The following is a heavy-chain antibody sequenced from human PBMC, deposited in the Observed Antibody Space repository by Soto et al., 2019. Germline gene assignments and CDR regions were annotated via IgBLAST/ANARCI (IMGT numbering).Heavy chain of an antibody. CDR3: AAGEPLHY. J-gene: IGHJ4*02. CDR1: GFTFSNYG. D-gene: IGHD3-10*01. Sequence: QMQLVESGGGVVQPGRSLRLSCAASGFTFSNYGMHWVRQAPGKGLEWMAIIWYDGSNKYYADSVKGRFTISRDNSKNTVYLQMNSLRAEDTAMYYCAAGEPLHYRGRGTLVTVSS. V-gene: IGHV3-33*01. CDR2: IWYDGSNK.